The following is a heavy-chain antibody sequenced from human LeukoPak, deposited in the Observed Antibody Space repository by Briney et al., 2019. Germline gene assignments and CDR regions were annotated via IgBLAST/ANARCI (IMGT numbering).Heavy chain of an antibody. CDR2: IRHDGNAK. J-gene: IGHJ4*02. CDR1: GFAFSVFW. D-gene: IGHD2-15*01. V-gene: IGHV3-7*01. CDR3: ATSHDSAGND. Sequence: GRSLSLSRAASGFAFSVFWMSWVRQAGGKWLEWMANIRHDGNAKNYVPSVRGRFTISRDNAKNSLYLQMNSLTVEDTAVYYCATSHDSAGNDWRQGTLVTVSS.